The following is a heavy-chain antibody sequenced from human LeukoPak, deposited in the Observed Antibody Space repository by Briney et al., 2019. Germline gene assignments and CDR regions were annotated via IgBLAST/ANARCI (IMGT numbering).Heavy chain of an antibody. Sequence: GGSLRLSCAASGFTFSSYAMSWVCQAPGKGLEWVSAISGSGGSTYYADSVKGRFTISRDNSKNTLYPQMNSLRAEDTAVYYCAKDGHSSGWYKPLNFDYWGQGTLVTVSS. CDR3: AKDGHSSGWYKPLNFDY. J-gene: IGHJ4*02. CDR2: ISGSGGST. V-gene: IGHV3-23*01. CDR1: GFTFSSYA. D-gene: IGHD6-19*01.